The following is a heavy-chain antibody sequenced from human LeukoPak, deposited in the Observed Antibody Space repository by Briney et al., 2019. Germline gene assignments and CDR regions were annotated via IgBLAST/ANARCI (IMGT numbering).Heavy chain of an antibody. CDR2: IYTSGST. CDR1: GGSFSGYY. V-gene: IGHV4-59*10. CDR3: ARNLDV. J-gene: IGHJ6*02. Sequence: SETLSLTCAVYGGSFSGYYWSWIRQPAGKGLEWIGRIYTSGSTNYNPSLKSRVTMSVDTSKNQFSLKLSSVTAADTAVYYCARNLDVWGQGTMVTVSS.